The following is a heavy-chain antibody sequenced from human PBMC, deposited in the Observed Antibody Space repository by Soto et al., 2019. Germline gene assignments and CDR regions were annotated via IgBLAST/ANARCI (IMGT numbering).Heavy chain of an antibody. Sequence: GGSLRLSCAASGFTVSSNYMSWVRQAPGKGLEWVSVIYSGGSTYYADSVKGRFTISRDNSKNTLYLQMNSLKAEDTAVYYCARERGDSSTYAFDIWGQGTMVTVSS. J-gene: IGHJ3*02. CDR3: ARERGDSSTYAFDI. CDR2: IYSGGST. CDR1: GFTVSSNY. V-gene: IGHV3-66*01. D-gene: IGHD2-2*01.